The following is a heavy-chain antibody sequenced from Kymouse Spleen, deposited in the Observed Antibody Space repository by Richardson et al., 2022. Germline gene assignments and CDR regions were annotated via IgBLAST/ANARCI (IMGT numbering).Heavy chain of an antibody. V-gene: IGHV4-34*01. CDR2: INHSGST. Sequence: QVQLQQWGAGLLKPSETLSLTCAVYGGSFSGYYWSWIRQPPGKGLEWIGEINHSGSTNYNPSLKSRVTISVDTSKNQFSLKLSSVTAADTAVYYCARGSDYYGSGSYYIWGQGTMVTVSS. CDR1: GGSFSGYY. D-gene: IGHD3-10*01. CDR3: ARGSDYYGSGSYYI. J-gene: IGHJ3*02.